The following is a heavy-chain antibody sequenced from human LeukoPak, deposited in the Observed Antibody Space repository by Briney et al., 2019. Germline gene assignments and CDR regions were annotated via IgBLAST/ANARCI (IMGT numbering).Heavy chain of an antibody. CDR1: GFTFSSYA. V-gene: IGHV3-30*04. J-gene: IGHJ6*03. CDR2: ISYDGSNK. CDR3: ARGVFHPFYYHYYLDV. Sequence: GRSLRLSCAVSGFTFSSYAMHWVRQAPGKGLEWVAVISYDGSNKYHADSVKGRFTISRDNSKNTLYLQMNSLRAEDTAVSYCARGVFHPFYYHYYLDVWGKGTTVTVSS.